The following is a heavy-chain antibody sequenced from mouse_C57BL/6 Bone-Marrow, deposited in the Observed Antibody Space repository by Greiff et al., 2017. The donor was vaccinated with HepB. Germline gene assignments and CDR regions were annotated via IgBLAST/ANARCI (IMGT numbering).Heavy chain of an antibody. CDR3: TKIPYYYGSSAWFAY. Sequence: VQLQQSGTVLARPGASVKMSCKTSGYTFTSYWMHWVKQRTGQGLEWIGAIYPGNSDTSYNQKFKGKAKLTAVTSASTAYMELSSLTNEDSAVYYYTKIPYYYGSSAWFAYWGQGTLVTVSA. CDR2: IYPGNSDT. CDR1: GYTFTSYW. D-gene: IGHD1-1*01. V-gene: IGHV1-5*01. J-gene: IGHJ3*01.